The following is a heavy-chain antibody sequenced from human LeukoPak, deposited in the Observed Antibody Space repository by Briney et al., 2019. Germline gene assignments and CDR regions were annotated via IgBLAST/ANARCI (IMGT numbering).Heavy chain of an antibody. Sequence: GGSLRLSCVASGFTFSDYYMSWIRQAPGKGLEWVSYISSSGSNTYYVDSVKGRFTISRDNSKNTLYLQMNSLRAEDTAVYYCAKDRVGAMLYFDYWGQGTLVTVSS. CDR3: AKDRVGAMLYFDY. CDR2: ISSSGSNT. J-gene: IGHJ4*02. V-gene: IGHV3-11*01. CDR1: GFTFSDYY. D-gene: IGHD1-26*01.